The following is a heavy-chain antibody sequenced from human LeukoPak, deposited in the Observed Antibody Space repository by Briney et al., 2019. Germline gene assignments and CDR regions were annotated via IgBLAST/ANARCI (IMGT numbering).Heavy chain of an antibody. D-gene: IGHD6-6*01. CDR2: IYYSGNT. V-gene: IGHV4-39*02. Sequence: SETLSLTCTVSGDSISTSNSYWGWIRQPPGKGLEWIGSIYYSGNTYYNPSLKSRVTISVDTSKNHFSLQLNSVTAADTAVYYCVRETGGSSGWFDPWGQGTLVIVSS. CDR3: VRETGGSSGWFDP. CDR1: GDSISTSNSY. J-gene: IGHJ5*02.